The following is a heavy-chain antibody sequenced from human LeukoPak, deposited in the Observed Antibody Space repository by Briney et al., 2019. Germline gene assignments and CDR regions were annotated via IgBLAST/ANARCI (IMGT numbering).Heavy chain of an antibody. D-gene: IGHD2-8*01. V-gene: IGHV3-30*02. Sequence: GGSLRLSCAASGFTFSSYGMHWVRQAPGKGLEWVTFIRYDGSNKYYADSVRGRFTISRDNSKNTLFLQLNSLRAEDTAVYYCAQIANGPLAYWGQGTLVTVSS. CDR2: IRYDGSNK. CDR1: GFTFSSYG. J-gene: IGHJ4*02. CDR3: AQIANGPLAY.